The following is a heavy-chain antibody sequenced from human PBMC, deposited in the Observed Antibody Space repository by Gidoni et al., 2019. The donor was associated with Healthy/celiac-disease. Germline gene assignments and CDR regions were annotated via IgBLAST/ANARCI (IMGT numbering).Heavy chain of an antibody. D-gene: IGHD6-6*01. Sequence: QVQLQQWGAGLLKPSETLSLTCAVYGGSFSGYYWSWIRQPPGKGLEWIGEINHSGSTNYNPSLKSRVTISVDTSKNQFSLKLSSVTAADTAVYYCARYSSSGDYYYYMDVWGKGTTVTVSS. V-gene: IGHV4-34*01. J-gene: IGHJ6*03. CDR3: ARYSSSGDYYYYMDV. CDR2: INHSGST. CDR1: GGSFSGYY.